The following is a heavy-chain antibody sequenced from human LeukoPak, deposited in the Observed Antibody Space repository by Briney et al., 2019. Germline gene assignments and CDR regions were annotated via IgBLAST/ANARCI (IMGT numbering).Heavy chain of an antibody. CDR2: IKSKTDGGTT. CDR1: GFTFSNAW. Sequence: GGSLRLSCAASGFTFSNAWMSWVRQAPGKGLERVGRIKSKTDGGTTDYAAPVKGRFTISRDDSKNTLYLQMNSLKTEDTAVYYCTTVSSEVRDFDYWGQGTLVTVSS. CDR3: TTVSSEVRDFDY. V-gene: IGHV3-15*01. J-gene: IGHJ4*02.